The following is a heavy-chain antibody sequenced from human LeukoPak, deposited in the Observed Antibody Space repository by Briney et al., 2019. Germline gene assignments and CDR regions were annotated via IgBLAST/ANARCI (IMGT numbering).Heavy chain of an antibody. CDR2: INHSGST. CDR1: GGSFSGYY. CDR3: ARGRSCLDSVLRYFDWLPTRGWFDP. Sequence: PSETLSLTCAVYGGSFSGYYWSWIRQPPGKGLEWIGEINHSGSTNYNPSLKSRVTISVDTSKNQFSLKLSSVTAADTAVYYRARGRSCLDSVLRYFDWLPTRGWFDPWGQGTLVTVSS. V-gene: IGHV4-34*01. J-gene: IGHJ5*02. D-gene: IGHD3-9*01.